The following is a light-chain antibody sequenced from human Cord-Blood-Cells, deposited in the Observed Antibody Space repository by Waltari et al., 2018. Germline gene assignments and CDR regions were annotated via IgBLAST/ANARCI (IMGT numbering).Light chain of an antibody. V-gene: IGKV3-20*01. CDR3: QQYGSTPYT. J-gene: IGKJ2*01. Sequence: EFVLTQSPGTLSLSPGERATLSCRASQSVSSSYLAWYQQKPGQAPSLLIYGASSRATGIPDRFSGSGSGTDFTLTISRLEPEDFAVYYCQQYGSTPYTFGQGTKLEIK. CDR1: QSVSSSY. CDR2: GAS.